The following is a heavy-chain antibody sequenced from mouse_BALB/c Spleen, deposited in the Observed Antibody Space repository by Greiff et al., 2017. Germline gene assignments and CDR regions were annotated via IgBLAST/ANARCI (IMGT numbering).Heavy chain of an antibody. CDR2: INPSTGYT. V-gene: IGHV1-7*01. Sequence: VQLQQSGAELAKPGASVKMSCKASGYTFTSYWMHWVKQRPGQGLEWIGYINPSTGYTEYNQKFKDKATLTADKSSSTAYMQLSSLTSEDSAVYYCAREGWDGTAWFAYWGQGTLVTVSA. J-gene: IGHJ3*01. CDR3: AREGWDGTAWFAY. D-gene: IGHD4-1*01. CDR1: GYTFTSYW.